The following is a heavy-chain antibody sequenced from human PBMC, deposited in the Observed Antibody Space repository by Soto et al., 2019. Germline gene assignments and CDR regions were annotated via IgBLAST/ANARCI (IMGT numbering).Heavy chain of an antibody. V-gene: IGHV1-46*01. CDR2: INPSGGST. Sequence: ASVKVSCKASGYTFTSYYMHWVRQAPGQGLEWMGIINPSGGSTSYAQKFQGRVTMTRDTSTSTVYMELSRLRSDDTAVYYCAGEVEAAGWDYGGKGTLVTFSS. D-gene: IGHD6-13*01. CDR1: GYTFTSYY. J-gene: IGHJ4*02. CDR3: AGEVEAAGWDY.